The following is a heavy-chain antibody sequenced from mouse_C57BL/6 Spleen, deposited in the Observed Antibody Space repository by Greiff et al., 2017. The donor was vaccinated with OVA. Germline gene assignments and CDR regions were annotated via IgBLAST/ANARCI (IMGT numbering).Heavy chain of an antibody. Sequence: VQLQPSGAELVRPGASVKLSCTASGFNIKDDYMHWVKQRPEQGLEWIGWIDPENGDTEYASKFQGKATITADTSSNTAYLQLSSLTSEDTAVYYGTTNWAFDYWGQGTTLTVSS. J-gene: IGHJ2*01. CDR2: IDPENGDT. CDR1: GFNIKDDY. CDR3: TTNWAFDY. V-gene: IGHV14-4*01. D-gene: IGHD4-1*01.